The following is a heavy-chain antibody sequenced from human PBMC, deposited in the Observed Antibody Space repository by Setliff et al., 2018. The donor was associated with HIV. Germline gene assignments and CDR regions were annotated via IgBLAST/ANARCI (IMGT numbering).Heavy chain of an antibody. CDR2: IHYSGNT. J-gene: IGHJ4*02. CDR1: GGSISSGGYY. Sequence: SETLSLTCTVSGGSISSGGYYWSWIRQHPGKGLEWIGYIHYSGNTYNNPSLNSRISISVDMSKNKFSLKLSSLTAADTAVYYCASHIAVGPLGYFDYWGQGTPVTVS. CDR3: ASHIAVGPLGYFDY. D-gene: IGHD6-19*01. V-gene: IGHV4-31*03.